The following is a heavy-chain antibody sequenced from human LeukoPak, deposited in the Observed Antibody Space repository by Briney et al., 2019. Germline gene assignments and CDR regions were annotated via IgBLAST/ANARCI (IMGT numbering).Heavy chain of an antibody. CDR3: ASPYCSSTSCYPAFDI. CDR1: GYSISSGYY. Sequence: SETLSLTCTVSGYSISSGYYWGWIRQPPGKGLEWIGSIYHSGSTCYNPSLKSRVTISVDTSKNQFSLKLSSVTAADTAVYYCASPYCSSTSCYPAFDIWGQGTMVTVSS. D-gene: IGHD2-2*01. V-gene: IGHV4-38-2*02. CDR2: IYHSGST. J-gene: IGHJ3*02.